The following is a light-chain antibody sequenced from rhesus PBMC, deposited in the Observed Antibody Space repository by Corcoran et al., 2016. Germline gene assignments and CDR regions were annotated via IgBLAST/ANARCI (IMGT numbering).Light chain of an antibody. CDR2: KAS. Sequence: DIQMTQSPSSLSASVGDRVTITCRASQGISSWLAWYQQKPGKAPKLLIYKASSLQSGVHSRFSGSGSWTDVTLTISSLQPEDLVSYYCQQYNSAPLTFGGGTKVEIK. CDR1: QGISSW. V-gene: IGKV1-21*01. J-gene: IGKJ4*01. CDR3: QQYNSAPLT.